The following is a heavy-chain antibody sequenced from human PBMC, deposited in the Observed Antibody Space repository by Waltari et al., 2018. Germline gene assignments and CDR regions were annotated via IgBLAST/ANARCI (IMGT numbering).Heavy chain of an antibody. V-gene: IGHV3-30*10. CDR3: ARGRGFYDNFGDVAFET. D-gene: IGHD3-22*01. Sequence: QVQMVQSGGGVVQPGRSVKLSCAASGFTFRNFAMHWVRQAPGKGLEWLAGGSFDGDSNNHIDSLKGRINISRDNSKNTLFLQMNSLRPEDTATYYCARGRGFYDNFGDVAFETWGQGTLVIVSS. CDR1: GFTFRNFA. CDR2: GSFDGDSN. J-gene: IGHJ3*02.